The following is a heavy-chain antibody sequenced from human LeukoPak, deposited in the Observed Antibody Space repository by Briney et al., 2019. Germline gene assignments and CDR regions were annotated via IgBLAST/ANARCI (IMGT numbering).Heavy chain of an antibody. CDR2: INHSGST. D-gene: IGHD4-17*01. CDR1: GGSFSGYY. V-gene: IGHV4-34*01. J-gene: IGHJ4*02. CDR3: ARAPDYGDYVDY. Sequence: SETLSLTCAVYGGSFSGYYWSWIRQPPGKGLEWIGEINHSGSTNYNPSLKSRATISVDTSKNQFSLKLSSVTAADTAVYYCARAPDYGDYVDYWGQGTLVTVSS.